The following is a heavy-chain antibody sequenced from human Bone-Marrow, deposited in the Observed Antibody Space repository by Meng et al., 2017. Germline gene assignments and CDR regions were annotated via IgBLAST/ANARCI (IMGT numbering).Heavy chain of an antibody. J-gene: IGHJ4*02. Sequence: ASVQVSCKASGYTFNVYYMHWVRQAPGQGLEWMGRINPNSGDTNYTQKFQGRVTMTRDTSITTAYMELSGLRSDDTAMYYCARDEDISAAGKLFGDYWGQGTLVTVSS. V-gene: IGHV1-2*06. CDR3: ARDEDISAAGKLFGDY. CDR2: INPNSGDT. D-gene: IGHD6-13*01. CDR1: GYTFNVYY.